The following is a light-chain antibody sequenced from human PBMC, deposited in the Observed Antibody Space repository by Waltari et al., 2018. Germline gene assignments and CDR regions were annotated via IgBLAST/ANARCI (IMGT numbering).Light chain of an antibody. CDR1: RSDVGNYNF. CDR3: CSYAGSRTPWV. J-gene: IGLJ3*02. CDR2: EGS. V-gene: IGLV2-23*01. Sequence: QSVLTQPASVSGSPGQSITISCTGSRSDVGNYNFVSWYQQHPDEAPKLVIYEGSKRPSGISIRFSGSKSGNTASLTISRRQAEDEADYFCCSYAGSRTPWVFGGGTRVTVL.